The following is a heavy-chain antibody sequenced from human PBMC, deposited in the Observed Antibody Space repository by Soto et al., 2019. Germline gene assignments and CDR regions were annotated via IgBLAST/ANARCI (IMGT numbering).Heavy chain of an antibody. CDR1: GFSLGSTGVG. J-gene: IGHJ4*02. CDR3: ATTRGLAVGGSFDY. V-gene: IGHV4-39*01. Sequence: SGPTLVNPTQTLTLTCSFSGFSLGSTGVGVGWIRQPPGKGLEWVGTFYDGNTYHNPSLRSRITIAVDTSKNQFSLKLNSVAAADTAFYYCATTRGLAVGGSFDYWGQGMLVTV. D-gene: IGHD3-10*01. CDR2: FYDGNT.